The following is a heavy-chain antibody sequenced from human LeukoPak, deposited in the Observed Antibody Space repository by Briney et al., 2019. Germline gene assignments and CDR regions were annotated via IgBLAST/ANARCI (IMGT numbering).Heavy chain of an antibody. CDR1: GFTSTSFA. J-gene: IGHJ4*02. D-gene: IGHD6-19*01. Sequence: GGSLRLSCAASGFTSTSFAMSWVRQAPGKGLEWVSTFSGTTSTYYADSVKGRVTISRDNSKNTPYLQMNSLRADDTAVYYCTKLKQWQPQRYFFEYWGQGALVTVAS. CDR2: FSGTTST. V-gene: IGHV3-23*01. CDR3: TKLKQWQPQRYFFEY.